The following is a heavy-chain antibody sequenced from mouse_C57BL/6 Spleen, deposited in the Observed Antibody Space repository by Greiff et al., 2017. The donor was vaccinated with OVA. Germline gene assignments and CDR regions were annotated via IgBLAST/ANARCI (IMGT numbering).Heavy chain of an antibody. CDR2: IDPSDSYT. Sequence: QVQLQQPGAELVMPGASVKLSCKASGYTFTSYWMHGVKQRPGQGLEWIGEIDPSDSYTNYNQKFKGKSTLTVDKSSSTAYMQLSSLTSEDSAVYYCARRGIYYYGSSYVYAMDYWGQGTSVTVSS. D-gene: IGHD1-1*01. CDR1: GYTFTSYW. CDR3: ARRGIYYYGSSYVYAMDY. J-gene: IGHJ4*01. V-gene: IGHV1-69*01.